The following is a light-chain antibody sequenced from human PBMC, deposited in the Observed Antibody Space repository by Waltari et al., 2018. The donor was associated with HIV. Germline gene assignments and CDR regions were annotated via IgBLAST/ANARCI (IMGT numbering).Light chain of an antibody. Sequence: EKVMTQSPASLSVSPGETATLSCWASQSVRNDLAWYQQRPGQAPRLLIFATSTRATGIPDRFSGSGSGTEFTLTINSLQSEDFALYYCQQYSEWPLTFGGGTKVEVK. CDR2: ATS. CDR3: QQYSEWPLT. V-gene: IGKV3-15*01. CDR1: QSVRND. J-gene: IGKJ4*01.